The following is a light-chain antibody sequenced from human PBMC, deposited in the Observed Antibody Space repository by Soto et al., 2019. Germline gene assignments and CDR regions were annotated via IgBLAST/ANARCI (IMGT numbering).Light chain of an antibody. Sequence: SPGTLSLYPVERATLSCRASQSVSSSYLAWYQQKPGQSPRLLIYGASNRASGISDRFSGSGSGTDFTLTISRLEPEDFAVYYCHQYGSSPWTLGQGTRLEI. CDR3: HQYGSSPWT. CDR2: GAS. V-gene: IGKV3-20*01. CDR1: QSVSSSY. J-gene: IGKJ5*01.